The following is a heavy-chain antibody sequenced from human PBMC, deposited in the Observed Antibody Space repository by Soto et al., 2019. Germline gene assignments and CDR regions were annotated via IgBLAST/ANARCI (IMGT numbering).Heavy chain of an antibody. CDR2: FDPKDGET. J-gene: IGHJ4*02. CDR1: GYTLTELS. CDR3: ATILYGSGALYYFDY. V-gene: IGHV1-24*01. Sequence: ASVKVSCKVSGYTLTELSMHWVRQAPGKGLEWMGGFDPKDGETIYAQKFQGRVSMTQDTARDTAYMELSRLRSEETAVYYCATILYGSGALYYFDYWGQGTLVTVSS. D-gene: IGHD3-10*01.